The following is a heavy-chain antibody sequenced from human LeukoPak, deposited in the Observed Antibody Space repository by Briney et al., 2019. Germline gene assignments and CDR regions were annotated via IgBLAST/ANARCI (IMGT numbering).Heavy chain of an antibody. D-gene: IGHD1-14*01. V-gene: IGHV3-23*01. J-gene: IGHJ6*03. CDR1: GFTFTSYA. Sequence: GGYLRLSCAASGFTFTSYAMNWVRQAPGKGLEWVSAISNTGGNAYYVDSVKGRFTISRDTSKNTLYLQMNSLRAEDTAVYYCAKRDGVSLRYTVYYYYMDVWGKGTTVTVSS. CDR2: ISNTGGNA. CDR3: AKRDGVSLRYTVYYYYMDV.